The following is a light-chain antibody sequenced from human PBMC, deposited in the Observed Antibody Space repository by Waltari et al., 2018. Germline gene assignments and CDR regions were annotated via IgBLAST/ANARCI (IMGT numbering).Light chain of an antibody. V-gene: IGLV2-8*01. J-gene: IGLJ1*01. CDR2: EVS. Sequence: QSALTQPPSSSVSPGQSVTISCTGTSSDVSDYNYVSWSQHHSGNAPTLMIYEVSKRPLWVADRSSGSNSGNTASLTVSGIEVEDEADYYCSSYKGRIYVCGTGTKVTV. CDR1: SSDVSDYNY. CDR3: SSYKGRIYV.